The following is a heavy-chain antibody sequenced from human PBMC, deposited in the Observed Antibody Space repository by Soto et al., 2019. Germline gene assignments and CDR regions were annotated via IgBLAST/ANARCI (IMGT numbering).Heavy chain of an antibody. Sequence: EVQLVESGGGLVQPGRSLRLSCAASGFTFDDYAMHWVRQAPGKGLEWVSGISWNSGSIGYADSVKGRFTISRDNAKNSLYLQMNSLRAEDTALYYCAKGIEYYYDSSGYSLGGAFDIWGQGTMVTVSS. CDR2: ISWNSGSI. V-gene: IGHV3-9*01. D-gene: IGHD3-22*01. CDR1: GFTFDDYA. J-gene: IGHJ3*02. CDR3: AKGIEYYYDSSGYSLGGAFDI.